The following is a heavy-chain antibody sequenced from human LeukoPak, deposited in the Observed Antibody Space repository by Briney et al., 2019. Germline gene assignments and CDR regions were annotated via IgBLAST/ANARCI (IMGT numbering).Heavy chain of an antibody. CDR1: GFTFSSYS. D-gene: IGHD4-23*01. Sequence: GGSLRLSCAASGFTFSSYSMNGVRQAPGKGLECVSYISCSNSTIYYADSVKGRFTISRDNAKNSLYLQMNSPRDEDTAVYYCARDFPRYGGNSAFDVWGQGTMVTVSS. CDR2: ISCSNSTI. V-gene: IGHV3-48*02. CDR3: ARDFPRYGGNSAFDV. J-gene: IGHJ3*01.